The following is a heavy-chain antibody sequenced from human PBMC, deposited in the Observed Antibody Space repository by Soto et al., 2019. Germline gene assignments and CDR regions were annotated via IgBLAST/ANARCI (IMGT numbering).Heavy chain of an antibody. CDR3: AGASHSENYYEFGY. CDR2: ISPHNGYT. J-gene: IGHJ4*02. V-gene: IGHV1-18*04. CDR1: GYTFTEYG. Sequence: QVQLVQSGPEVKKPGASVTVSCKASGYTFTEYGLSWVRQAPGQGLEWMGWISPHNGYTTYAQRLQGRVTMTTDTSTRIAYLGVRSVRSDDTAVFYCAGASHSENYYEFGYRGQGTLVTGSS. D-gene: IGHD3-16*01.